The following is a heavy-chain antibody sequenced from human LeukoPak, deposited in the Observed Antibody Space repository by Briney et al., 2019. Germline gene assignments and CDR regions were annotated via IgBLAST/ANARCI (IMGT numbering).Heavy chain of an antibody. CDR3: ARGPPRRLADY. J-gene: IGHJ4*02. V-gene: IGHV4-31*03. CDR1: GDSIGSGRYY. Sequence: PSQTLSLTCTVSGDSIGSGRYYWSWIRQHPEKGLEWIGIIYYSGTTYYNPSLQSRVTISVDTSKNQFFLQFNSVTAADTAVYYCARGPPRRLADYWGQGTLVTVSS. CDR2: IYYSGTT. D-gene: IGHD6-19*01.